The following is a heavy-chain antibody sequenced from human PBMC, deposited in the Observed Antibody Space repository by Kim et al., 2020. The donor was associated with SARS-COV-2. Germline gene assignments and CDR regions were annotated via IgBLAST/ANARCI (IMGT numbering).Heavy chain of an antibody. D-gene: IGHD3-16*02. V-gene: IGHV4-31*03. CDR3: ARGGRRLGELSGWFDP. CDR2: IYYSGST. Sequence: SETLSLTCTVSGGSISSGGYYWSWIRQHPGKGLEWIGYIYYSGSTYYNPSLKSRVTISVDTSKNQFSLKLSSVTAADTAVYYCARGGRRLGELSGWFDPWGQGTLVTVSS. CDR1: GGSISSGGYY. J-gene: IGHJ5*02.